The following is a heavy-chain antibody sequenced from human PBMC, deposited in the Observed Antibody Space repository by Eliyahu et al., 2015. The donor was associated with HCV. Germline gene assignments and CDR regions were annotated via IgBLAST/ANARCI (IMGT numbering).Heavy chain of an antibody. J-gene: IGHJ4*02. V-gene: IGHV4-39*01. CDR1: GGSIISSNYY. Sequence: QLQLQESGPGLVKPSETLSLTCTVSGGSIISSNYYWGWLRQPPGKGLEWIGTIYYSGYTYYNPSLKSRVTISVDTSKNQFSLKLSSVTAADTAVYYCARHFGSYYVGFDYWGQGTLVTASS. D-gene: IGHD1-26*01. CDR3: ARHFGSYYVGFDY. CDR2: IYYSGYT.